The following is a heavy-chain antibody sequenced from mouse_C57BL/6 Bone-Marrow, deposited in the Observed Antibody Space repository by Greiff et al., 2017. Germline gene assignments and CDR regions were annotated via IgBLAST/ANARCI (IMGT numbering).Heavy chain of an antibody. CDR2: ISSGGSYT. CDR3: ARHGDGYPFAY. D-gene: IGHD2-3*01. J-gene: IGHJ3*01. V-gene: IGHV5-6*01. Sequence: EVMLVESGGDLVKPGGSLKLSCAASGFTFSSYGMSWVRQTPDKRLEWVATISSGGSYTYYPDGVKGRFTISRDNAKNTLYLQMSSLKSEDTAMYYCARHGDGYPFAYWGQGTLVTVSA. CDR1: GFTFSSYG.